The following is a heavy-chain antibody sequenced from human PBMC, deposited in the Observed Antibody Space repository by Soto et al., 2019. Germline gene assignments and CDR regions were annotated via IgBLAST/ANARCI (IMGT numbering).Heavy chain of an antibody. Sequence: PGGSLRLSCATSGFTFSDYSMNWVRQAPGKGLEWVSSISSSGNYIYSADSVKGRFTISRDNTKSSLNLQMNSLRAEDTALYYCARTGRWLQFEDYWGQGTLVTVSS. D-gene: IGHD5-12*01. J-gene: IGHJ4*02. CDR1: GFTFSDYS. CDR2: ISSSGNYI. V-gene: IGHV3-21*01. CDR3: ARTGRWLQFEDY.